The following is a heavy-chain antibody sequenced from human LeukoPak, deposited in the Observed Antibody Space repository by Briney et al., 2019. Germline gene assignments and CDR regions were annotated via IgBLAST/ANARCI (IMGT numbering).Heavy chain of an antibody. CDR1: GYTFTSYA. CDR2: INPNSGGT. Sequence: ASVKVSCKASGYTFTSYAMHWVRQAPGQGLEWMGWINPNSGGTNYAQKFQGRVTMTRDTSISTAYMELSRLRSDDTAVYYCARYGGTGYFDYWSQGTLVTVSS. V-gene: IGHV1-2*02. CDR3: ARYGGTGYFDY. J-gene: IGHJ4*02. D-gene: IGHD4-23*01.